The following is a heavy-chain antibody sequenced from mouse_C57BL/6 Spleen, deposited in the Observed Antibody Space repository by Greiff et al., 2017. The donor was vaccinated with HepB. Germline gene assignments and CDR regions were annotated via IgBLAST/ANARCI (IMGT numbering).Heavy chain of an antibody. V-gene: IGHV1-26*01. CDR2: INPNNGGT. CDR3: ARYSSGYYYAMDY. D-gene: IGHD3-2*02. J-gene: IGHJ4*01. Sequence: EVQLQQSGPELVKPGASVKISCKASGYTFTDYYMNWVKQSHGKSLEWIGDINPNNGGTSYNQKFKGKATLTVDKSSSTAYMELRSLTSEDSAVYYCARYSSGYYYAMDYWGQGTSVTVSS. CDR1: GYTFTDYY.